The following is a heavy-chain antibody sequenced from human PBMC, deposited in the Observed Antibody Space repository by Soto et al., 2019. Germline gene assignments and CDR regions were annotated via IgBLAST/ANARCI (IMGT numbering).Heavy chain of an antibody. J-gene: IGHJ6*02. CDR1: GGSISSSSYY. Sequence: SETLCLPCTVSGGSISSSSYYWGWIRQRTGQGLAWIGSLYYSGSTYYNPSLKSRVTISLHSSKTQFSMKFSSVTAADPAVSYCATRFDSNGGLGYYYYYWMDVWDQGTTVAVSS. CDR3: ATRFDSNGGLGYYYYYWMDV. D-gene: IGHD6-25*01. V-gene: IGHV4-39*01. CDR2: LYYSGST.